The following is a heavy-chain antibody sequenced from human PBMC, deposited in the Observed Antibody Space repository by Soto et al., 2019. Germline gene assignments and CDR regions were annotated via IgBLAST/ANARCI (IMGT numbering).Heavy chain of an antibody. CDR2: ISAYNGNT. Sequence: ASVKVSCKASGYTFTSYGISWVRQAPGQGLEWMGWISAYNGNTNYAQKLQGRVTMTTDTSTSTAYMELRSLRSDDTAVYYCAREEQKNYYYGMDVWGQGTTVTVSS. CDR3: AREEQKNYYYGMDV. CDR1: GYTFTSYG. D-gene: IGHD1-26*01. V-gene: IGHV1-18*04. J-gene: IGHJ6*02.